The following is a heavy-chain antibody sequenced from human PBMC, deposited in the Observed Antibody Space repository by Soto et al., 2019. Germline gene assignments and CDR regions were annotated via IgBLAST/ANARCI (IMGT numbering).Heavy chain of an antibody. D-gene: IGHD1-1*01. CDR3: ARDRHSGNVNSGILAY. CDR2: IWYDGTNK. CDR1: GFSFRTYG. J-gene: IGHJ4*02. Sequence: QVQLVESGGGVVQPGKSLRISCAASGFSFRTYGMHWVRQAPGKGLEWVAIIWYDGTNKFYSGSVKGRFTISRDNSKNTVDLQMNSLRSEDTAVYYCARDRHSGNVNSGILAYWGQGTLVSVSS. V-gene: IGHV3-33*01.